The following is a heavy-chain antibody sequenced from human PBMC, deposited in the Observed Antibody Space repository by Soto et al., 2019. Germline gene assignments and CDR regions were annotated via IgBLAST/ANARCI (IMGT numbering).Heavy chain of an antibody. CDR3: ARGAPSNDWFDP. J-gene: IGHJ5*02. V-gene: IGHV1-69*13. CDR1: GGTFSSYA. CDR2: IIPIFGTA. Sequence: ASVKVSCKASGGTFSSYAISWVRQAPGQGLEWMGGIIPIFGTANYAQKFQGRVTITADESTSTAYMELSSLRSEDTAVYYCARGAPSNDWFDPWGQGTLVTVSS.